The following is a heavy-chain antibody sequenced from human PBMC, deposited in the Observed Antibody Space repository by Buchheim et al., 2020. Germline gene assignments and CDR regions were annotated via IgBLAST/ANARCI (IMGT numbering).Heavy chain of an antibody. J-gene: IGHJ5*02. CDR1: GFTFSNYG. CDR3: ARSYYDSSGYHH. V-gene: IGHV3-30*03. D-gene: IGHD3-22*01. Sequence: QVQLVESGGGVVQPGRSLRLSCAASGFTFSNYGMHWVRQAPGKGLEWVAVISYDGTNKYYADSVKGRFTISRDNAKNTLYLQMNSLRAEDTTVYYCARSYYDSSGYHHWGQGTL. CDR2: ISYDGTNK.